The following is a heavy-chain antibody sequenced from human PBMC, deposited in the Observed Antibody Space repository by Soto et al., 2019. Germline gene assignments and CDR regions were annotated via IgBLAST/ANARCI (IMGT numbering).Heavy chain of an antibody. Sequence: VASVKVSCKVSGYTLTELSMHWVRQAPGKGLEWMGGFDPEDGETIYAQKFQGRVTMTEDTSTDTAYMELSSLRSEDTAVYYCATVMAGSYGYKGAYYYYYGMDVWGQGTTVTVSS. D-gene: IGHD5-18*01. J-gene: IGHJ6*02. CDR3: ATVMAGSYGYKGAYYYYYGMDV. CDR2: FDPEDGET. CDR1: GYTLTELS. V-gene: IGHV1-24*01.